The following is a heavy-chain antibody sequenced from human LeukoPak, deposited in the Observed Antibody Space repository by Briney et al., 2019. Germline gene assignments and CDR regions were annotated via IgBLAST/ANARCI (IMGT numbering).Heavy chain of an antibody. D-gene: IGHD6-13*01. CDR1: GYTCTSYG. V-gene: IGHV1-18*01. J-gene: IGHJ4*02. CDR3: ARAFYSSSWYHKEDFLDY. Sequence: ASVKVSCKSSGYTCTSYGISWVRQAPGQGLEWMGCISAYNGNTNYAQTLQSRVTMTTDTSTSTAYMELRSLMTAETAVYYCARAFYSSSWYHKEDFLDYWGEGPPVSVSS. CDR2: ISAYNGNT.